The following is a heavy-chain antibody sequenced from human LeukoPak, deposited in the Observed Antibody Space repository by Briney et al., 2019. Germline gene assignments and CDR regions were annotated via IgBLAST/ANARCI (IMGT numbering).Heavy chain of an antibody. CDR2: IYSGGST. CDR1: GGSIRSSYYY. J-gene: IGHJ4*02. CDR3: ASPLFGELSFDY. V-gene: IGHV3-53*01. D-gene: IGHD3-10*01. Sequence: ETLSLTCTVSGGSIRSSYYYWGWVRQPPGKGLEWVSVIYSGGSTYYADSVKGRYTISRDNSKNTLYLQMNSLRAEDTAVYYCASPLFGELSFDYWGQGTLVTVPS.